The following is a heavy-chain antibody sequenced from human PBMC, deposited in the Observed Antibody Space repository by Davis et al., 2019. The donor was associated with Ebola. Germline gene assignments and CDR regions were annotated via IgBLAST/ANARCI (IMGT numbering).Heavy chain of an antibody. CDR3: ARVVTMIVVGGWFDP. CDR2: ISAYNGNT. Sequence: ASVKVSCKASGYTFTSYGISWVRQAPGQGLEWMGWISAYNGNTNYAQKLQGRVTMTTDTSTSTAYTELRSLRSDDTAVYYCARVVTMIVVGGWFDPWGQGTLVTVSS. CDR1: GYTFTSYG. J-gene: IGHJ5*02. V-gene: IGHV1-18*01. D-gene: IGHD3-22*01.